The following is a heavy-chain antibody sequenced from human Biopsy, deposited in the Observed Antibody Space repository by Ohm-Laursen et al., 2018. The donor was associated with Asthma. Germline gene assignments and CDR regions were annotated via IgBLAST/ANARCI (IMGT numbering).Heavy chain of an antibody. V-gene: IGHV1-3*01. CDR1: GYTFISYA. Sequence: SVKVSCKASGYTFISYAIHWVRQAPGQRLEWMGWINAGNGNTKYSQKFQGRVTIARDTSASTAYMDLSSLRSEDTAVYYCARTYYDFLTEQVNDAFAIWGQGTMVTVSS. D-gene: IGHD3-9*01. CDR3: ARTYYDFLTEQVNDAFAI. CDR2: INAGNGNT. J-gene: IGHJ3*02.